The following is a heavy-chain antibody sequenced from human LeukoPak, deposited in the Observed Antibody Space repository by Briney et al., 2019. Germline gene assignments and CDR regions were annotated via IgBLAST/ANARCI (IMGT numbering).Heavy chain of an antibody. CDR3: ARHIVVVTAKLDAFDI. D-gene: IGHD2-21*02. CDR1: GYIFTSYW. CDR2: IYPGDSDT. J-gene: IGHJ3*02. Sequence: GASLQISCQGSGYIFTSYWIGWVRQLPGKGLEWMGIIYPGDSDTRYSPSFQGQVTISADKSISTAYLQWSSLKASDTAMYYCARHIVVVTAKLDAFDIWGQGTMVTVSS. V-gene: IGHV5-51*01.